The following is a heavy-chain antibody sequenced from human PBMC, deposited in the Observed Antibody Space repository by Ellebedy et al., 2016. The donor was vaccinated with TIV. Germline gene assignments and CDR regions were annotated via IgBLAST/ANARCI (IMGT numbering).Heavy chain of an antibody. CDR2: IKQDGSEK. CDR3: ARSGRRYYYDIPAPGFDY. CDR1: GLTFSSYW. D-gene: IGHD3-22*01. Sequence: GESLKISCAASGLTFSSYWMSWVRQAPGKGLEWVANIKQDGSEKYYVDSVKGRFTISRDNAKNSLYLQMNSLRAEDTAVYYCARSGRRYYYDIPAPGFDYWGQGTLVTVSS. V-gene: IGHV3-7*01. J-gene: IGHJ4*02.